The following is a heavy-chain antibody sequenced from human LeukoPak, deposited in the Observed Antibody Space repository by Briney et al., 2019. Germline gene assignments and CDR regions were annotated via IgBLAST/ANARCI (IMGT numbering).Heavy chain of an antibody. CDR1: GFTFDDYG. CDR3: ARERTVVTPGRWRASGGAFDI. Sequence: GGSLRLSCAASGFTFDDYGMSWVRQAPGKGLEWVSGINWNGGSTGYADSVKGRFTISRDNTKNSLYLQMNSLRAEDTALYYCARERTVVTPGRWRASGGAFDIWGQGTMVTVSS. CDR2: INWNGGST. V-gene: IGHV3-20*04. J-gene: IGHJ3*02. D-gene: IGHD4-23*01.